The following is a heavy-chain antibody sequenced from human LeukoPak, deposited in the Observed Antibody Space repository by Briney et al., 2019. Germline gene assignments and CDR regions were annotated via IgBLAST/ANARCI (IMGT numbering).Heavy chain of an antibody. CDR3: AREGHTYGSDY. CDR1: GFIFSDYY. V-gene: IGHV3-11*01. J-gene: IGHJ4*02. CDR2: VSQSGTTI. D-gene: IGHD3-10*01. Sequence: GGSLRLSCAASGFIFSDYYMSWVRQAPGKGPEWISYVSQSGTTIYYADSVKGRFTISRDNGKNSMYLQTNSLRADDTAVYYCAREGHTYGSDYWGQGTLVTVSS.